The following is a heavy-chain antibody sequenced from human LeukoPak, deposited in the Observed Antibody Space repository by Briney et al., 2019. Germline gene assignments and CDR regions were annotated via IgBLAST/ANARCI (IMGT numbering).Heavy chain of an antibody. CDR2: IWYDGSNK. V-gene: IGHV3-33*01. CDR1: GFTFSSHG. D-gene: IGHD3-9*01. CDR3: ARDAPLRYFDWLSYGMDV. Sequence: GRSLRLSCAAPGFTFSSHGMHWVRQAPGKGLEWVAFIWYDGSNKYYADSVKGRFTISRDNSKNTLYLQMNSLRAEDTAVYYCARDAPLRYFDWLSYGMDVWGQGTTVTVSS. J-gene: IGHJ6*02.